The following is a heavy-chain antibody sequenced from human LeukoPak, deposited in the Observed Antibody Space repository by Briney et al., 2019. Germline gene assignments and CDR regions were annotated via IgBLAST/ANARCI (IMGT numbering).Heavy chain of an antibody. CDR1: GYTFTCYA. Sequence: ASVNVSCKASGYTFTCYAMNWVRQAPGQGLEWMGWINTNTGNPTYAQGFTGRFVFSLDTSVSTAYLQISSLKAEDTAVYYCARGHYDFWSGYPNWFDPWGQGTLVTVSS. J-gene: IGHJ5*02. D-gene: IGHD3-3*01. CDR2: INTNTGNP. V-gene: IGHV7-4-1*02. CDR3: ARGHYDFWSGYPNWFDP.